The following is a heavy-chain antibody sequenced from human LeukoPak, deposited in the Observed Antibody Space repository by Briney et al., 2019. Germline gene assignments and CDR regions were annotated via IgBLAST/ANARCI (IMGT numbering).Heavy chain of an antibody. CDR1: GFTFSNYA. Sequence: GGSLILSCAASGFTFSNYAMHWVRQAPGKGLEWVSVIYSGGSTYYADSVKGRFTISRDNSKNTLYLQMNSLRAEDTAVYYCARDLVSGSSWQARLHQIYYYYGMDVWGQGTTVTVSS. CDR2: IYSGGST. V-gene: IGHV3-53*01. D-gene: IGHD6-13*01. J-gene: IGHJ6*02. CDR3: ARDLVSGSSWQARLHQIYYYYGMDV.